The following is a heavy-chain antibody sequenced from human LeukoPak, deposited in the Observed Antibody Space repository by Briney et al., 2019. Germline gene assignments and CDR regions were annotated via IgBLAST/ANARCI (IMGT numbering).Heavy chain of an antibody. CDR1: VDSLCSYY. Sequence: PSETLSLTCTVSVDSLCSYYWSWIRQPPGKGREWIGHIYYSGSTNYNPSLKSRVTISVDTSKNQFSLKLSSVTAADTAVYYCAREGYYDSSGYPTFDYWGQGTLVTVSS. CDR3: AREGYYDSSGYPTFDY. D-gene: IGHD3-22*01. J-gene: IGHJ4*02. V-gene: IGHV4-59*01. CDR2: IYYSGST.